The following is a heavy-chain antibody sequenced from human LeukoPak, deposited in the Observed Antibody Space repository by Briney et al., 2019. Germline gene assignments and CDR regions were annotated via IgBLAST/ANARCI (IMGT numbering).Heavy chain of an antibody. Sequence: GESLMISCKGSGYSFTSYWIGWVRQMPGKGLEWMGIIYPGDSDTRYSPSFQGQVTISADKSISTAYLQWSSLKASDTAMYYCARHIPYYDFWSGYYTYYYMDVWGKGTTVTVSS. CDR1: GYSFTSYW. CDR3: ARHIPYYDFWSGYYTYYYMDV. V-gene: IGHV5-51*01. CDR2: IYPGDSDT. D-gene: IGHD3-3*01. J-gene: IGHJ6*03.